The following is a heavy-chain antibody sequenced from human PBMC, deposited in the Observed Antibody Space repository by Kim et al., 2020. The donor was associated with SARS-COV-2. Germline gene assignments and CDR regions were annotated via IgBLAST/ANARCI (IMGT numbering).Heavy chain of an antibody. CDR3: VRGVVAAAGPNWFAP. V-gene: IGHV1-69*04. Sequence: SVKVSCKVSGGTFSNYAISWVRQAPGQGLEWMGRIIPFIARPHYAERFQDRVTITADISTTTAYMELNSLTSEDTATYYCVRGVVAAAGPNWFAPLGQG. CDR1: GGTFSNYA. CDR2: IIPFIARP. J-gene: IGHJ5*02. D-gene: IGHD6-13*01.